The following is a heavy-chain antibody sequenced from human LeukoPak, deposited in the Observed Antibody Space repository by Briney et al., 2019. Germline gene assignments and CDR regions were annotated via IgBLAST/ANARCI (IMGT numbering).Heavy chain of an antibody. CDR1: GFTFSSYA. V-gene: IGHV3-30*04. CDR3: ARDVHAPADYYFDY. CDR2: ISNDGRDK. D-gene: IGHD2-2*01. Sequence: GGSLRLSCAASGFTFSSYAMHWVRQAPGKGLEWVAVISNDGRDKHNADSVKGRFTISRDNSKNTLYVQMNRLRAEDTAVYYCARDVHAPADYYFDYWGQGTPVTVSS. J-gene: IGHJ4*02.